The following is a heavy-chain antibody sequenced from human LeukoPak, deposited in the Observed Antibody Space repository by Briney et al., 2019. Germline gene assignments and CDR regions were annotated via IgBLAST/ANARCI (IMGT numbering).Heavy chain of an antibody. CDR2: ISYDGSNK. D-gene: IGHD6-13*01. V-gene: IGHV3-30*04. CDR1: GFTFSSYA. Sequence: GGSLRLSCAASGFTFSSYAMHWVRQAPGKGLEWVAVISYDGSNKYYADSVKGRFTISRDNSKNTLYLQMNSLRAEDTAVYYCAREGEVKVGDSSSWYTFGRYFDYWGQGTLVTVSS. J-gene: IGHJ4*02. CDR3: AREGEVKVGDSSSWYTFGRYFDY.